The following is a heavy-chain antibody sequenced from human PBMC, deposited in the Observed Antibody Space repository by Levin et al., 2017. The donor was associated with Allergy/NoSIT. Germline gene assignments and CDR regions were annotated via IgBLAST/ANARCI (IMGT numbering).Heavy chain of an antibody. CDR1: GYTFTDYY. D-gene: IGHD1-14*01. V-gene: IGHV1-46*01. CDR2: INPSDGST. Sequence: GESLKISCKASGYTFTDYYMHWVRQAPGQGPECMGVINPSDGSTSYTERFQGRLTMTRDTSTSTVYMELSSLRSDDMAVYYCARVAAITGTTYETFDPWGQGTPVTVSS. CDR3: ARVAAITGTTYETFDP. J-gene: IGHJ5*02.